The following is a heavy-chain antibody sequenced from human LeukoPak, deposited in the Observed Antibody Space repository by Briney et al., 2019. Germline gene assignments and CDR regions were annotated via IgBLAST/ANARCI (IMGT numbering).Heavy chain of an antibody. V-gene: IGHV4-4*07. J-gene: IGHJ4*02. CDR3: AREVLYYYDRSGYLYYFDY. CDR1: GGSISSYY. D-gene: IGHD3-22*01. Sequence: SETLSLTCTVSGGSISSYYWSWIRQPAGKGLEWIGRIYTSGSTNYNPSLKSRVTMSVDTSKNQFSLKLSSVTAADTAVYYCAREVLYYYDRSGYLYYFDYWGQGTLVTVSS. CDR2: IYTSGST.